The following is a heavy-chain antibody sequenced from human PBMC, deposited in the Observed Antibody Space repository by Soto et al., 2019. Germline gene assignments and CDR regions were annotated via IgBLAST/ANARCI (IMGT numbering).Heavy chain of an antibody. D-gene: IGHD3-22*01. Sequence: GGSLRLSCAASGFTFSNAWMNWVRQAPGKGLEWVGRIKSKTDGGTTDYASPVKGRFTISRDDSKNTLYLQMNSLKTEDTAVYYCTTDGLFYYYDSSGSYFGYYYGMDVWGQGTTVTVSS. CDR3: TTDGLFYYYDSSGSYFGYYYGMDV. CDR2: IKSKTDGGTT. J-gene: IGHJ6*02. CDR1: GFTFSNAW. V-gene: IGHV3-15*07.